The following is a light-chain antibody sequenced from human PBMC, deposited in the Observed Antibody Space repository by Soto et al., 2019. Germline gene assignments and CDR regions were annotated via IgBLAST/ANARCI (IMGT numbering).Light chain of an antibody. V-gene: IGLV2-23*01. J-gene: IGLJ1*01. CDR2: EGI. CDR1: SSDIGTYNL. CDR3: CSYAGSGTDNYV. Sequence: QSALTQPASVSGSPGQSITISCTGTSSDIGTYNLVSWCQHYPGKAPKLMIYEGIKRPSGVSNRFSGSKSGNTAFLTISGLQAEDEADYYCCSYAGSGTDNYVFGSGTKVTVL.